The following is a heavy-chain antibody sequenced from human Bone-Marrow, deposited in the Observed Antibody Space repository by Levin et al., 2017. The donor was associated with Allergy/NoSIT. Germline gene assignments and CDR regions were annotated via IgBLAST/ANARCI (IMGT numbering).Heavy chain of an antibody. Sequence: GGSLRLSCAASGFTFSDSAMHWVRQAPGKGLEWVAVIWYDGTNKQYADSVRGRVTISRDNPENTVYLQMNSLRAEDTAVYYCARGGEGNSGYAGYYFDDWGQGTLVTVSS. CDR1: GFTFSDSA. D-gene: IGHD5-12*01. V-gene: IGHV3-33*01. CDR3: ARGGEGNSGYAGYYFDD. CDR2: IWYDGTNK. J-gene: IGHJ4*02.